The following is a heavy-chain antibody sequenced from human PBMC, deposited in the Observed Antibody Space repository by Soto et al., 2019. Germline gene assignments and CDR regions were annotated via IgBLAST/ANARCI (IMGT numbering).Heavy chain of an antibody. J-gene: IGHJ4*02. Sequence: SETLSLTCSVTGASVSTYSWSWIRQSPGKGLEWIGYIHYSGGTNYTPSLRSRVTISVDRSKNQFSLKLSSVTAADTAVYYCARNFMSYDILTGYYRRPYFDYWGQGTLVTVSS. CDR1: GASVSTYS. V-gene: IGHV4-59*02. D-gene: IGHD3-9*01. CDR2: IHYSGGT. CDR3: ARNFMSYDILTGYYRRPYFDY.